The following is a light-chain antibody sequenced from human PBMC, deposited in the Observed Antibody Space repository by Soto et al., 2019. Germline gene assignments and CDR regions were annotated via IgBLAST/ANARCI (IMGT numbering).Light chain of an antibody. CDR1: QSVSRY. V-gene: IGKV3-11*01. Sequence: EIVLTQSPATLSLSPGERATLSCRASQSVSRYLAWYQQKPGQAPRLPIYDTSNRATGIPARFSGSGSGTDFTLTISSLEPEDFAVYYCQQRSNSPLTFGGGTKVVNK. CDR3: QQRSNSPLT. J-gene: IGKJ4*01. CDR2: DTS.